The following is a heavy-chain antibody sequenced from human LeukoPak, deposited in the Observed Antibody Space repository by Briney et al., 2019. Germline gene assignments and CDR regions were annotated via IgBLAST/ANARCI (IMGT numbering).Heavy chain of an antibody. V-gene: IGHV1-2*02. CDR2: INPNSGGT. CDR3: AREDVNTGVYYYYGMDV. CDR1: GYTFTGYY. Sequence: ASVKVSCKASGYTFTGYYLHWVRQAPGQGLEWMGWINPNSGGTKFAQTFQGRVTMTRDTSITTAYMELRSLKSDDTAVYYCAREDVNTGVYYYYGMDVWGQGTTVTVS. D-gene: IGHD1-14*01. J-gene: IGHJ6*02.